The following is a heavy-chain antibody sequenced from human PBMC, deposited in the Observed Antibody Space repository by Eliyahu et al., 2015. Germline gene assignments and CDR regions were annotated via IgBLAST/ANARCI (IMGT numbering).Heavy chain of an antibody. J-gene: IGHJ6*02. V-gene: IGHV1-2*04. CDR2: INPNXGGT. Sequence: QVQLVQSGAEVKKPGASVKVSCKASGYTFTGYYXXWVRQAPGQGLEWMGWINPNXGGTNYAQKFQGWVTMTRDTSISTAYMELSRLRSDDTAVYYCARDIGYDFWSGYSHYYYYGMDVWGQGTTVTVSS. CDR1: GYTFTGYY. D-gene: IGHD3-3*01. CDR3: ARDIGYDFWSGYSHYYYYGMDV.